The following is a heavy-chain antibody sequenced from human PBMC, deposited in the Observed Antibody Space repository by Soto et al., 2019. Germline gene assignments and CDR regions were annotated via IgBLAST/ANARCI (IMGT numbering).Heavy chain of an antibody. V-gene: IGHV4-59*01. D-gene: IGHD6-19*01. CDR3: ASAAVAGDFDY. Sequence: QVQLQESGPGLVKPSETLSLTCTVSGGSISSYYWSWIRQPPGKGLEWIGYIYYSGSTNYNPSLKGRVTISVDTSKNQFSLKLSSVTAADTAVYYCASAAVAGDFDYWGQGTLVTVSS. CDR1: GGSISSYY. J-gene: IGHJ4*02. CDR2: IYYSGST.